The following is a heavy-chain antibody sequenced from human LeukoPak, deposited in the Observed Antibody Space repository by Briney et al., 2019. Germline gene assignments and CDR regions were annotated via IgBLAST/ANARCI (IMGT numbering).Heavy chain of an antibody. CDR3: ARDPQAVSINTYA. CDR1: GFTVGNNY. D-gene: IGHD2-8*01. Sequence: PGGSLRLSCAASGFTVGNNYMNWARQAPGKGLEWVSLIFSHGETSYADSVKGRFTISRDNSKNTLYLQMNGLRVEDTAVYYCARDPQAVSINTYAWGQGTLVTVSS. J-gene: IGHJ4*02. V-gene: IGHV3-66*01. CDR2: IFSHGET.